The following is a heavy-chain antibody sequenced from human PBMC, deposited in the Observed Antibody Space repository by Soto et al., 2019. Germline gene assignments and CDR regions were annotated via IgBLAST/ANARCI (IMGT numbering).Heavy chain of an antibody. D-gene: IGHD6-13*01. CDR1: GFTFSSYA. CDR3: AKVAGYSSSPPTR. J-gene: IGHJ4*02. Sequence: VQLLDSGGGLVQPGGSLRLSCAAYGFTFSSYAMSWVRQAPGKGLEWVSAIRGSGGSTYYADSVKGRFTISRDNSKNTLYLQMNSLRAEDTAVYYCAKVAGYSSSPPTRWGQGTLVTVSS. CDR2: IRGSGGST. V-gene: IGHV3-23*01.